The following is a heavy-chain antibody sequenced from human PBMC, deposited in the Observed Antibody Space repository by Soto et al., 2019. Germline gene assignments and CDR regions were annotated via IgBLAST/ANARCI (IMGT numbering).Heavy chain of an antibody. CDR2: ISYDGSNK. CDR3: AKINSGWYLGDAFDI. Sequence: GGSLRLSCAASGFTFSSYGMHWFRQAPGKGLEWVAVISYDGSNKYYADSVKGRFTISRDNSKNTLYLQMNSLRAEDTAVYYCAKINSGWYLGDAFDIWGQGTMVPVSS. CDR1: GFTFSSYG. J-gene: IGHJ3*02. V-gene: IGHV3-30*18. D-gene: IGHD6-19*01.